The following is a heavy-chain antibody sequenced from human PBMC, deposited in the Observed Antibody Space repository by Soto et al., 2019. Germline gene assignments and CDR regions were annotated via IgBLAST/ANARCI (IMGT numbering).Heavy chain of an antibody. CDR1: GYTFTSYG. Sequence: QVQLVQSGAEVKKPGASVKVSCKASGYTFTSYGISWVRQAPGQGLEWMGWISAYNGNTNYAQKLQGRVTMTTDTSTSTDYMELRSLRSDDTAVYYCAREITSGTTAVDWFDPWGQGTLVTVSS. V-gene: IGHV1-18*01. D-gene: IGHD3-16*01. CDR3: AREITSGTTAVDWFDP. J-gene: IGHJ5*02. CDR2: ISAYNGNT.